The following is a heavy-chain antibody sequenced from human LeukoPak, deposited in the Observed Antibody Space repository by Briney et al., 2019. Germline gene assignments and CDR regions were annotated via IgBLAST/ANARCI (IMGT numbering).Heavy chain of an antibody. D-gene: IGHD3-9*01. CDR2: INHSGST. Sequence: PSETLSLTCTVSGGSISSYYWSWIRQPPGKGLEWIGEINHSGSTNYNPSLKSRVTISVDTSKNQFSLKLSSVTAADTAVYYCASTSYYDILTGYSTRNWFDPWGQGTLVTVSS. CDR3: ASTSYYDILTGYSTRNWFDP. CDR1: GGSISSYY. J-gene: IGHJ5*02. V-gene: IGHV4-34*01.